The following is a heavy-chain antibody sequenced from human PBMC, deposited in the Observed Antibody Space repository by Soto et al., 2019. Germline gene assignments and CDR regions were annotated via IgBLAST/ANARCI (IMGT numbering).Heavy chain of an antibody. J-gene: IGHJ4*02. CDR2: IDPSDSYT. CDR3: ARAYGSRLDY. Sequence: XETLKISCKGSGYSFTSCWISWVRQMPGKGLEWMGRIDPSDSYTNYSPSFQGHVTISADKSISTAYLQWSSLKASDTAMYYCARAYGSRLDYWGQGTLVTVSS. D-gene: IGHD3-10*01. V-gene: IGHV5-10-1*01. CDR1: GYSFTSCW.